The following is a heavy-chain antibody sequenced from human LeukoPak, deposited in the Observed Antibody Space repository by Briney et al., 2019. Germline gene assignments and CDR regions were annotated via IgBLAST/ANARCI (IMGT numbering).Heavy chain of an antibody. CDR1: GFTFDDYA. D-gene: IGHD3-10*01. J-gene: IGHJ3*02. CDR2: ISWNSGSI. Sequence: GGSLRLSCAASGFTFDDYAMHWVRQAPGKGLEWVSGISWNSGSIGYADSVKGRFTISRDNAKNSLYLQMNSLRAEDTAVYYCARSSFMVRGVIDIWGQGTMVTVSS. CDR3: ARSSFMVRGVIDI. V-gene: IGHV3-9*01.